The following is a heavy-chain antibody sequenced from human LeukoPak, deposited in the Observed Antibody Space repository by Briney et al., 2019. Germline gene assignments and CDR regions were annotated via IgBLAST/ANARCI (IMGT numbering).Heavy chain of an antibody. V-gene: IGHV1-69*04. CDR3: ASALYYYDSSGYSLGY. CDR1: GGTFSSYA. Sequence: SVKVSCKASGGTFSSYAISWVRQAPGQGLEWMGRIIPILGIANYAQKFQGRVTITADKSTSTAYMELSSLRSEDTAVYYRASALYYYDSSGYSLGYWGQGTLVTVSS. J-gene: IGHJ4*02. CDR2: IIPILGIA. D-gene: IGHD3-22*01.